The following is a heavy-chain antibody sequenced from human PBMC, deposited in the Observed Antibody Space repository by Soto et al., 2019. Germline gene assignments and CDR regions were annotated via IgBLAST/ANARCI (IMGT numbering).Heavy chain of an antibody. V-gene: IGHV1-69*02. Sequence: SVKVSCKASGGTFSSYTISWVRQAPGQGLEWMGRIIPILGIANYAQKFQGRVTITADKSTSTAYMELSSLSSEDTAVYFCARGLDSSGWYNWFDPWGQGTLVTVSS. D-gene: IGHD6-19*01. CDR2: IIPILGIA. J-gene: IGHJ5*02. CDR1: GGTFSSYT. CDR3: ARGLDSSGWYNWFDP.